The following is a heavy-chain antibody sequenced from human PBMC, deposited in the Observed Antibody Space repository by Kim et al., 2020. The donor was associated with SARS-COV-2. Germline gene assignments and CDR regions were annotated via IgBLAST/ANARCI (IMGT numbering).Heavy chain of an antibody. Sequence: GGSLRLSCAASGFTFSSYAMHWVRQAPGKGLEWVAVISYDGSNKYYADSVKGRFTISRDNSKNKLYLQMNSLRAEDTAVYYCARVVGAEAFDIWGQGTMVTVSS. D-gene: IGHD1-26*01. J-gene: IGHJ3*02. CDR3: ARVVGAEAFDI. CDR2: ISYDGSNK. CDR1: GFTFSSYA. V-gene: IGHV3-30*04.